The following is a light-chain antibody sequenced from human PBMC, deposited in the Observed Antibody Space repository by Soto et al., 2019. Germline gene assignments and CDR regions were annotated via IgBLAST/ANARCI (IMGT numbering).Light chain of an antibody. CDR2: GAS. J-gene: IGKJ5*01. Sequence: EIVMTQSPATLSVSPWERATLSCRASQSVSTNLAWYQQKPGQAPRLLIYGASYRATDFPARFSGSGSGTEFTLTIYSLQSEDFAVYYCQQRSNWLSITFGQGTRLEIK. CDR3: QQRSNWLSIT. V-gene: IGKV3-15*01. CDR1: QSVSTN.